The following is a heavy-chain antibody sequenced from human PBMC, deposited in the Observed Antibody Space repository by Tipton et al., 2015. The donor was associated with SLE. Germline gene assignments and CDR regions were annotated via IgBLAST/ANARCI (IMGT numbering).Heavy chain of an antibody. CDR1: GFTFSSYA. J-gene: IGHJ6*02. V-gene: IGHV3-23*01. D-gene: IGHD3-3*01. CDR2: ISGSGGST. CDR3: AKSLRFLEWLLPPYYYYGMDV. Sequence: SLRLSCAASGFTFSSYAMSWVRQAPGKGLEWVSAISGSGGSTYYADSVKGRFTISRDNSKNTLYLQMNSLRAEDTAVYYCAKSLRFLEWLLPPYYYYGMDVWGQGTTVTVSS.